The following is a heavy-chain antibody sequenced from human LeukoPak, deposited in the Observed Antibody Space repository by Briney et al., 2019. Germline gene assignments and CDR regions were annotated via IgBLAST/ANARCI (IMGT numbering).Heavy chain of an antibody. Sequence: ASVKGSCKASGYTFTTYPMHWGRQAPGQRLEGMGRIKAGNGDTKYSQKFQGRVTITRDTSATTAYMELSSLESEDTAMYYCARERELYRSSGWAGYFDYWGQGTLVTVSS. CDR3: ARERELYRSSGWAGYFDY. J-gene: IGHJ4*02. CDR1: GYTFTTYP. V-gene: IGHV1-3*01. CDR2: IKAGNGDT. D-gene: IGHD6-19*01.